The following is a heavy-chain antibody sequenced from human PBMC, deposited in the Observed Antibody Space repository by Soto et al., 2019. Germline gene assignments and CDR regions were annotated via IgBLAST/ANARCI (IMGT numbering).Heavy chain of an antibody. Sequence: GGSLRLSCAASGFTFSGSAMHWVRQASGKGLEWVGRIRSKANSYATAYAASVKGRFTISRDDSKNTAYLQMNSLKTEDTAVYYCTTYYDFMAIEDYFDYWGQGTLVTVSS. J-gene: IGHJ4*02. CDR2: IRSKANSYAT. V-gene: IGHV3-73*01. CDR1: GFTFSGSA. D-gene: IGHD3-3*01. CDR3: TTYYDFMAIEDYFDY.